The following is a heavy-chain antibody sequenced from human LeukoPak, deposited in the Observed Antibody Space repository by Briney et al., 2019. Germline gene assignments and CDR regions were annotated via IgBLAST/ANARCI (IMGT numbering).Heavy chain of an antibody. V-gene: IGHV3-74*01. CDR1: GFTFSSYW. J-gene: IGHJ4*02. CDR3: VPDPSITMVRGEGFDY. D-gene: IGHD3-10*01. Sequence: GGSLSLSCAVSGFTFSSYWMHWVRQAPGKGLVWVSRINTDGSSTSCADSVKGRFTISRDNAKNTLYLQMNSLRAEDTAVYYCVPDPSITMVRGEGFDYWGQGTLVTVSS. CDR2: INTDGSST.